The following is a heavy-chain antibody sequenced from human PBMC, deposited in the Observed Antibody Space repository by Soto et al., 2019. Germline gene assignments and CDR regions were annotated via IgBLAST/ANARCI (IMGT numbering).Heavy chain of an antibody. D-gene: IGHD6-19*01. CDR2: IDPSDSYT. CDR3: VSAGSGSNLDY. J-gene: IGHJ4*02. CDR1: GYSFTSYW. V-gene: IGHV5-10-1*01. Sequence: GESLKISCKGSGYSFTSYWISWVRQMPGKGLEWMGRIDPSDSYTNYSPSFQGHVTISADKSISTAYLQWSSLKASDTAMYYCVSAGSGSNLDYWGQGTLVTASS.